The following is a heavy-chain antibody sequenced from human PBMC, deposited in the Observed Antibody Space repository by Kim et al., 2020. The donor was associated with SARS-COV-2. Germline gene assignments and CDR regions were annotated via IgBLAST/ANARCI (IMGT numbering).Heavy chain of an antibody. Sequence: VKGRFTISRDNAKKTLYLQMSRLRGEDTAVYYCVRGRPYAFMGGNTVIFDYWGQGTLATVSS. CDR3: VRGRPYAFMGGNTVIFDY. J-gene: IGHJ4*02. D-gene: IGHD3-16*01. V-gene: IGHV3-74*01.